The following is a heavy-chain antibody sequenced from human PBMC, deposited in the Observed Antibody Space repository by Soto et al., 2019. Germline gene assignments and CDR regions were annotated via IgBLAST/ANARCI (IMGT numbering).Heavy chain of an antibody. CDR3: ARSQTTVTSYDY. D-gene: IGHD4-17*01. CDR1: GGFLSGYY. V-gene: IGHV4-34*01. CDR2: INHSGST. Sequence: SETLSLTCAVYGGFLSGYYWSWIRQPPGKGLEWIGEINHSGSTNYNPSLKSRVTISVDTSKNQFSLKLSSVTAADTAVYYWARSQTTVTSYDYWGQGTLVTVS. J-gene: IGHJ4*02.